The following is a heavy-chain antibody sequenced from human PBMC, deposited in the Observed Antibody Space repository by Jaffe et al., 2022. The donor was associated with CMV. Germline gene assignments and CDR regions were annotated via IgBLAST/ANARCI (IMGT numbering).Heavy chain of an antibody. CDR3: AKPNTIFGPGASFDY. CDR2: ISYDGSKK. J-gene: IGHJ4*02. CDR1: GFTFSNYG. D-gene: IGHD3-3*01. V-gene: IGHV3-30*18. Sequence: QVQLVESGGGVVQPGKSLRLFCAASGFTFSNYGMHWVRQAPGKGLEWVAVISYDGSKKYYADSVKGRFTISRDNSKNTLYLQMNSLRAADTAIYYCAKPNTIFGPGASFDYWGQGTLVTVSS.